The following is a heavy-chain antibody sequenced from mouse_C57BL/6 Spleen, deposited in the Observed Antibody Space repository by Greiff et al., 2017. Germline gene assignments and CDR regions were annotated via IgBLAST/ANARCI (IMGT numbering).Heavy chain of an antibody. CDR1: GYTFTSYW. CDR2: IHPNSGST. Sequence: QVQLQQSGAELVKPGASVKLSCKASGYTFTSYWMHWVKQRPGQGLEWIGMIHPNSGSTNYNEKFKSKATLTVDKSSSTAYMQLSSLTSEDSAVYYCARYYSNYDYYAMDYWGQGTSVTVSS. D-gene: IGHD2-5*01. V-gene: IGHV1-64*01. J-gene: IGHJ4*01. CDR3: ARYYSNYDYYAMDY.